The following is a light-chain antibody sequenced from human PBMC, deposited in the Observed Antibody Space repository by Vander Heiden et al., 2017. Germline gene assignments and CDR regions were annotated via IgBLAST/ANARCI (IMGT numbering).Light chain of an antibody. CDR3: QSAHSRGTYPVV. CDR1: ALPKQC. J-gene: IGLJ2*01. Sequence: SSELSQPPSLSVSQGQPARSTCSGGALPKQCACWYRQRQGQDPVLVLYKNTERPSGIPERFSGSSSGTTVTLTISGVQAEDEADYFCQSAHSRGTYPVVFGGGTKLTVL. V-gene: IGLV3-25*03. CDR2: KNT.